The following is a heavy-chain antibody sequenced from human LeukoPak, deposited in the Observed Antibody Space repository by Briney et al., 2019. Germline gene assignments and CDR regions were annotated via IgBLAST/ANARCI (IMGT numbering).Heavy chain of an antibody. J-gene: IGHJ6*03. Sequence: GASVKVSCKASGYTFTGYYMHWVRQAPGQGPEWMGWINPNSGGTNYAQEFQGRVTMTRDTSISTAYMELSRLRSDDTAVYYCARRYFYYYYVDVWGKGTTVTVSS. D-gene: IGHD2/OR15-2a*01. CDR3: ARRYFYYYYVDV. CDR2: INPNSGGT. V-gene: IGHV1-2*02. CDR1: GYTFTGYY.